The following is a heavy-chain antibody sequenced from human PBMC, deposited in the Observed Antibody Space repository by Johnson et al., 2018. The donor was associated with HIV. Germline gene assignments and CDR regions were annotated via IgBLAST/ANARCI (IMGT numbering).Heavy chain of an antibody. V-gene: IGHV3-13*01. CDR3: AREWGVITFGGVIPRNAFDI. Sequence: VQLVESGGGVVQPGGSLRLSCAASGFTFSSYGMHWVRQAPGKGLEWVSAIGTAGDTYYPGSVKGRFTISRDKAKNTVHLQMNSLSAEDTAVYYCAREWGVITFGGVIPRNAFDIWGQGTMVTVSS. CDR2: IGTAGDT. D-gene: IGHD3-16*01. J-gene: IGHJ3*02. CDR1: GFTFSSYG.